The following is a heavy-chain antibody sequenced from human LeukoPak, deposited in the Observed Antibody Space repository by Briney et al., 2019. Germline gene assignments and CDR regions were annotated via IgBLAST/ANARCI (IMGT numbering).Heavy chain of an antibody. Sequence: SETLSLTCTVSGGSISSHFWSWIRQPPGKGLEWIGYIYHSGGTNYNPSLKSRVTISVDTSKTQFSLKLSSVTAADTAVYYCTREASGYSYGYEEHWGQGTLVTVSS. V-gene: IGHV4-59*08. CDR2: IYHSGGT. J-gene: IGHJ1*01. CDR1: GGSISSHF. D-gene: IGHD5-18*01. CDR3: TREASGYSYGYEEH.